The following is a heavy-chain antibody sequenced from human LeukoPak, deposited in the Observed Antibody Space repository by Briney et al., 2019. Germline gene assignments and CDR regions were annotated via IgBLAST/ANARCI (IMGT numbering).Heavy chain of an antibody. J-gene: IGHJ4*02. CDR2: INHSGST. CDR3: ARSPNCSGGSCYRSFDY. D-gene: IGHD2-15*01. Sequence: SETLSLTCAVYGGSLSGYYWSWIRQPPGKGLEWIGEINHSGSTDYNPSLKSRVTISVDTSKNQFSLKLSSVTAADTAVYYCARSPNCSGGSCYRSFDYWGQGTLVTVSS. CDR1: GGSLSGYY. V-gene: IGHV4-34*01.